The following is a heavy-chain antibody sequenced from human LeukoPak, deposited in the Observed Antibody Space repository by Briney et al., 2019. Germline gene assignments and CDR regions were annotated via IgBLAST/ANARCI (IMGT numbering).Heavy chain of an antibody. Sequence: GGSLRLSCAASGFSFSDAWMTWVRQAPGKGLEWVAFIRYDGSNKYYADSVKGRFTISRDNSKNTLYLQMNSLRAEDTAVYYCAKRTQSLFDYWGQGTLVTVSS. J-gene: IGHJ4*02. CDR3: AKRTQSLFDY. CDR1: GFSFSDAW. V-gene: IGHV3-30*02. CDR2: IRYDGSNK.